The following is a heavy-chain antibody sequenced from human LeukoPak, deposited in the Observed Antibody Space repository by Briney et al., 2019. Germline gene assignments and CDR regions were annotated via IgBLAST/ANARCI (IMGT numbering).Heavy chain of an antibody. CDR2: INPSGGST. V-gene: IGHV1-46*01. CDR1: GYTFTSYY. CDR3: ARVKPNYYDSSAYGTFDI. Sequence: ASVKVSCKASGYTFTSYYMHWVRQAPGQGLEWMGIINPSGGSTSYAQKFQGRVTMTRDTSTGTVHMELSSLRSEDTAVYYCARVKPNYYDSSAYGTFDIWGQGTMVTVSS. J-gene: IGHJ3*02. D-gene: IGHD3-22*01.